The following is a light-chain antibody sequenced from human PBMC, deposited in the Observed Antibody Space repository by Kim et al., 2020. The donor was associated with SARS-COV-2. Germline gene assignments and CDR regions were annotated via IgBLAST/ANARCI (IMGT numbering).Light chain of an antibody. V-gene: IGKV1-16*02. CDR3: QQYDTYPCT. CDR2: AAS. J-gene: IGKJ1*01. Sequence: ASVGDSVTITCRATQGVGNFLAWFQQKPGQAPKSLIYAASSLQSGVPSKFTGGGSGTDFTLTISSLQPEDFATYYCQQYDTYPCTFGQGTKVEIK. CDR1: QGVGNF.